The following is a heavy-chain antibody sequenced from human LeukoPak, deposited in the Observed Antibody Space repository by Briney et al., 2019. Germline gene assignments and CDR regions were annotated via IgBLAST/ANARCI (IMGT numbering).Heavy chain of an antibody. Sequence: SETLSLTCTVSGGSISSYYWSWIRQPPGKGLEWIGEIYHSGRTDYNASLKSRVTMSVDTSKNQFSLKLNSLTAADTAVYYCATSIALAGWGAFDIWGQGTVVTVSS. CDR1: GGSISSYY. D-gene: IGHD6-19*01. J-gene: IGHJ3*02. V-gene: IGHV4-59*04. CDR3: ATSIALAGWGAFDI. CDR2: IYHSGRT.